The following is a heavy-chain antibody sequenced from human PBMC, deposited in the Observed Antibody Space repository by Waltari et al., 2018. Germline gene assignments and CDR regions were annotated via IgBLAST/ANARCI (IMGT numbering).Heavy chain of an antibody. Sequence: QVQLVESGGGVAQPGRSRRLSCAASGFTFSGYGMHGVRQAPGKGLEWVAVIWYDGSNKSYADSVKGRFTISRDNSKNTLYLQMNSLRAEDTAVYYCMCFGESFDHWGQGILVTVSS. CDR2: IWYDGSNK. V-gene: IGHV3-33*01. CDR1: GFTFSGYG. J-gene: IGHJ4*02. CDR3: MCFGESFDH. D-gene: IGHD3-10*01.